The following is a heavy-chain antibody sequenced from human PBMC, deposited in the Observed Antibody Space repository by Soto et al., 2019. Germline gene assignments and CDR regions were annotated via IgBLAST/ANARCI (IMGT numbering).Heavy chain of an antibody. CDR2: ISWNSDTI. CDR3: AKSMTGTIARGSFDF. J-gene: IGHJ3*01. D-gene: IGHD1-7*01. V-gene: IGHV3-9*01. CDR1: GFTFDEFA. Sequence: ESGGGLAQSGRSLRLSCAASGFTFDEFAMHWVRQVPGKGLEWVSGISWNSDTIDYADSVKGRFTISRDNAKNSLNLQMNSLRAGDTAFYYCAKSMTGTIARGSFDFWGQGTMVTVSS.